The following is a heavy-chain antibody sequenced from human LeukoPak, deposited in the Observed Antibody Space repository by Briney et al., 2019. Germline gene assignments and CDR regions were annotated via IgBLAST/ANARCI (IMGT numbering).Heavy chain of an antibody. Sequence: ASVKVSCKASGYSFSDYDIIWVRQAAGQGLEWVGWVNPKSGSTAYAQKFQGRVTMTSSSSITTVYMELSSLRSDDSAVYYCARGVSIRRYAWAYWGQEPWSPSPQ. D-gene: IGHD3-16*01. CDR3: ARGVSIRRYAWAY. CDR1: GYSFSDYD. J-gene: IGHJ4*01. V-gene: IGHV1-8*02. CDR2: VNPKSGST.